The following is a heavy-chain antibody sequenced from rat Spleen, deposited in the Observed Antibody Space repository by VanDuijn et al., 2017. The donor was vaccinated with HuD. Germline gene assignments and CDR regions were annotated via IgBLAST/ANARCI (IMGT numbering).Heavy chain of an antibody. J-gene: IGHJ2*01. D-gene: IGHD4-3*01. CDR2: ISSGGST. CDR1: GFSLTSYT. V-gene: IGHV2-6*01. Sequence: QVQLKESGPGLVQPSQTLSLTCTVSGFSLTSYTVSWVRQPPGKGMEWIAAISSGGSTYYNSALKSRLSISRDTSKSQVFLKMNSLQTEDTAMYFCARSGRDWGHGVMVTVSS. CDR3: ARSGRD.